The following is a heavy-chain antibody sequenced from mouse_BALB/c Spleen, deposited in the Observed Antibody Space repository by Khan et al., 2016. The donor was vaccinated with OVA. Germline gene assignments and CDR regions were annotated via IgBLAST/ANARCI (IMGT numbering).Heavy chain of an antibody. CDR1: GYSITSDYA. J-gene: IGHJ3*01. CDR3: TEGRTY. V-gene: IGHV3-2*02. Sequence: EVQLQESGPGLVKPSQSLSLTCTVTGYSITSDYAWNWIRQFPGNKLEWMGYISYSGSTSYTPSLKSRISITRDTSKNPFFLQLNSVTTEDTATDYCTEGRTYWGQGTLVTVST. CDR2: ISYSGST. D-gene: IGHD3-3*01.